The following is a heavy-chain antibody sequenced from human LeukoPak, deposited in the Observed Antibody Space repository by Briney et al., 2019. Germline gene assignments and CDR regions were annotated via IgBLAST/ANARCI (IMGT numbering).Heavy chain of an antibody. V-gene: IGHV1-2*06. CDR3: ARDRIYDSSGHNFDY. D-gene: IGHD3-22*01. CDR1: GYTFTGYY. J-gene: IGHJ4*02. CDR2: INPNSGDT. Sequence: ASVKVSCKASGYTFTGYYTHWVRQAPGQGLEWMGRINPNSGDTNYEQKFQGRVTMTRDTSMSTAYMELSRLRSDDTAVYYCARDRIYDSSGHNFDYWGQGTLVTVSS.